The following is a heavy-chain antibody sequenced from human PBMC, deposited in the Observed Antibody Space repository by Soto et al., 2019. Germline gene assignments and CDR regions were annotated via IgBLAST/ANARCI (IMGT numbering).Heavy chain of an antibody. J-gene: IGHJ4*02. CDR2: ISYDGSNK. Sequence: GGSLSLSCAASGFTFSSYAMHWVRQAPGKGLEWVAVISYDGSNKYYADSVKGRFTISRDNSKNTLYLQMNSLRAEDTAVYYCARERSTAGYFDYWGQGTLVTVSS. CDR3: ARERSTAGYFDY. CDR1: GFTFSSYA. D-gene: IGHD6-13*01. V-gene: IGHV3-30-3*01.